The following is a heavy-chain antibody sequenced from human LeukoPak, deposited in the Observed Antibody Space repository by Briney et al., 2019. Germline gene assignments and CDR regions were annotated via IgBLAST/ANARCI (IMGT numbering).Heavy chain of an antibody. CDR1: GFTFSSYS. CDR2: ISSSSSYI. J-gene: IGHJ3*02. CDR3: ARDSFRGFDI. D-gene: IGHD3-10*01. Sequence: WGSLRLSCAASGFTFSSYSMNWVRQAPGKGLEWVSSISSSSSYIYYADSVKVRFTISRDNAKNSLYLQMNSLRAEDTAVYYCARDSFRGFDIWGQGTMVTVSS. V-gene: IGHV3-21*01.